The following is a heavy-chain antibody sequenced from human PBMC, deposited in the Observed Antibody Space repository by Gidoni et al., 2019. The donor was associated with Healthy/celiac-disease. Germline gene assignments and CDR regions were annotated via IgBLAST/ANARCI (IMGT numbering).Heavy chain of an antibody. D-gene: IGHD3-10*01. CDR1: GGSISRSSYY. J-gene: IGHJ3*02. CDR3: ARRGGLHYYGSGSYSAFDI. CDR2: IYYSGST. V-gene: IGHV4-39*01. Sequence: QLQLQESGPGLVKPSETLSLTCTVAGGSISRSSYYWGWIRQPPGKGLEWIGSIYYSGSTYYNPSLKSRVTISVDTSKNQFSLKLSSVTAADTAVYYCARRGGLHYYGSGSYSAFDIWGQGTMVTVSS.